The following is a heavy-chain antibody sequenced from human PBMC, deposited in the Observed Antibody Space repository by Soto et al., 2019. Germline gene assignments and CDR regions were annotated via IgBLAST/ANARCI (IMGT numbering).Heavy chain of an antibody. CDR3: AATGGHYFGLDV. V-gene: IGHV1-18*01. Sequence: QAPLVQSGSEVKRPGASVKVSCRCSDNTFTYYGITWVRQAPGQGLEWLGWISGYNANTKDAQKFQDRVTMTADTSTRTAYLEVRSLTSDDSGIYFCAATGGHYFGLDVWGQGTTVTVSS. J-gene: IGHJ6*02. D-gene: IGHD2-8*02. CDR1: DNTFTYYG. CDR2: ISGYNANT.